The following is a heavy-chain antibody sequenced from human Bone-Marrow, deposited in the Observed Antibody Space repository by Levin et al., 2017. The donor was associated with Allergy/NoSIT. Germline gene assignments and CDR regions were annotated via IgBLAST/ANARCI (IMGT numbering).Heavy chain of an antibody. D-gene: IGHD1-1*01. CDR1: GGTFNSHA. CDR3: LFIGATTEAF. J-gene: IGHJ4*02. Sequence: SVKVSCRASGGTFNSHAVAWVRQAPGHGLEWMGGIIPGFGSTNHAHHFRNRVTFTADESTGTVYMSLSNLTSDDTATYYCLFIGATTEAFWGQGTQVTVSS. V-gene: IGHV1-69*13. CDR2: IIPGFGST.